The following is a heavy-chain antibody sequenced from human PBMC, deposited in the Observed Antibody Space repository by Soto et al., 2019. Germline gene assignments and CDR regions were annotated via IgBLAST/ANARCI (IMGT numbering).Heavy chain of an antibody. V-gene: IGHV3-33*01. Sequence: QVQLVESGGGVVQPGRSLRLSCAASGFTFSSYGMHWVRQTPGKGLEWVAVIWYDGNNKYYADSVKGRFTISRDNSKNPLYLQMNSLRAEDTAVYYCARGLWGMDVWGQGTTVTVSS. CDR3: ARGLWGMDV. CDR2: IWYDGNNK. CDR1: GFTFSSYG. J-gene: IGHJ6*02. D-gene: IGHD2-21*01.